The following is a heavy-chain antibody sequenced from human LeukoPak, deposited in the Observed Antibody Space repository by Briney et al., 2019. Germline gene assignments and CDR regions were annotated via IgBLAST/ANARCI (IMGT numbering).Heavy chain of an antibody. V-gene: IGHV1-8*03. J-gene: IGHJ6*03. CDR3: ARGPWQQLVGNYYYYYYYMDV. Sequence: ASVKVSCKASGYTFTSYGISWVRQAPGQGLEWMGWISAYNGNTGYAQKFQGGVTITRNTSISTAYMELSSLRSEDTAVYYCARGPWQQLVGNYYYYYYYMDVWGKGTTVTVSS. D-gene: IGHD6-13*01. CDR2: ISAYNGNT. CDR1: GYTFTSYG.